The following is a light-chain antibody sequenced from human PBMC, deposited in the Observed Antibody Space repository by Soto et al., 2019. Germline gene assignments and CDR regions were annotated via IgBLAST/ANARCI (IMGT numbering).Light chain of an antibody. J-gene: IGLJ1*01. V-gene: IGLV3-25*02. CDR2: KDS. CDR1: ELPKQY. Sequence: SSELTQPPSVSVSPGQTARLPCSGDELPKQYAYWYQQKPGQAPVLVIYKDSERPSAIPERFSGSSSRTTFTLIISGDQAEEEADYYCQSADSSGTYVFGTGTKVTVL. CDR3: QSADSSGTYV.